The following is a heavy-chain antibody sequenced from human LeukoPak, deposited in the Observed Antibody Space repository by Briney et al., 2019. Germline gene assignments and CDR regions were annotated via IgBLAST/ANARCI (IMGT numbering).Heavy chain of an antibody. V-gene: IGHV3-7*04. CDR3: ARGGWYGDY. D-gene: IGHD6-19*01. CDR1: GFTFSSHW. Sequence: GRSLRLSCAASGFTFSSHWMSWVRQAPGKGLEWVANIKQDGSEKYYVDSVKGRFTISRDNAKNSLYLQMNSLRAEDTAVYYCARGGWYGDYWGQGTLLSVSS. CDR2: IKQDGSEK. J-gene: IGHJ4*02.